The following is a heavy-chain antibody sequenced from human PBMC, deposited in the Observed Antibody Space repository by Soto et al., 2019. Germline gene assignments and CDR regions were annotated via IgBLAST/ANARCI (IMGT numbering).Heavy chain of an antibody. CDR1: GDTFTDYY. CDR2: VNPSGGHT. D-gene: IGHD2-21*02. Sequence: QVQLVQSGAEVKKPGASVKVSCKASGDTFTDYYIHWVRQAPGQGLEWMGTVNPSGGHTTYPQYFLGRLPMTRDTATMTPLMEVTRLTSEDTAIYYCTRAGHVVVVTAALDYWGQGTLVTVSS. CDR3: TRAGHVVVVTAALDY. J-gene: IGHJ4*02. V-gene: IGHV1-46*01.